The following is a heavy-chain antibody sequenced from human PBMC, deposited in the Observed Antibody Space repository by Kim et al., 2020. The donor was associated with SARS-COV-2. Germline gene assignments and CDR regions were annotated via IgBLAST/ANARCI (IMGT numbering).Heavy chain of an antibody. Sequence: ASVKVSCKASGYTFTSYGISWVRQAPGQGLEWMGWISAYNGNTNYAQKLQGRVTMTTDTSTSTAYMELRSLRSDDTAVYYCARDVGYYDILTGYYGGNFDYWGQGTLVTVSS. V-gene: IGHV1-18*04. J-gene: IGHJ4*02. CDR1: GYTFTSYG. CDR2: ISAYNGNT. D-gene: IGHD3-9*01. CDR3: ARDVGYYDILTGYYGGNFDY.